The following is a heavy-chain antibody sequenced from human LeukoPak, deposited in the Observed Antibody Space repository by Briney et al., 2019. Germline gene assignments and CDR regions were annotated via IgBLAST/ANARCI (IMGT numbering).Heavy chain of an antibody. J-gene: IGHJ3*02. CDR1: GYTFTSYY. V-gene: IGHV1-46*01. D-gene: IGHD2-2*01. Sequence: GASVKVSCKASGYTFTSYYMHRVRQAPGQGLEWMGIINPSGGSTSYAQKFQGRVTMTRDMSTSTVYMELSSLRAEDTAVYYCARDLKGQYQDAFDIWGQGTMVTVSS. CDR2: INPSGGST. CDR3: ARDLKGQYQDAFDI.